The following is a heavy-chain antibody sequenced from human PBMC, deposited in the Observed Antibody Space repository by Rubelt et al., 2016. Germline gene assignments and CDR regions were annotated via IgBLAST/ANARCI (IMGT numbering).Heavy chain of an antibody. V-gene: IGHV1-46*01. D-gene: IGHD3-22*01. Sequence: QSGAEVKKPGASVKVSCKASGYTFTSYYMHWVRQAPGQGLEWMGIINPSGGSTSYAQKFQGRVTMTRDTSTSTVYMELSSLRSEDTAVYYCAKSYYYDSSGLYYYYVMDVWGQGTTVTVSS. CDR2: INPSGGST. J-gene: IGHJ6*02. CDR1: GYTFTSYY. CDR3: AKSYYYDSSGLYYYYVMDV.